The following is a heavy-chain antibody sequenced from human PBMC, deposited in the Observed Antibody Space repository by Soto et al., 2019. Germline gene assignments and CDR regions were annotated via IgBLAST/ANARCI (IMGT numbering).Heavy chain of an antibody. CDR3: ARQAPYYYGSGKGDYYGMDV. D-gene: IGHD3-10*01. CDR2: IYPGDSDT. J-gene: IGHJ6*02. Sequence: GESLKISCKGSGYSFTSYWIGWVRQMPGKGLEWMGIIYPGDSDTRYSPSFQGQVTISADKSISTAYLQWSSLKASDTAMYYCARQAPYYYGSGKGDYYGMDVWGQGTTVTVSS. CDR1: GYSFTSYW. V-gene: IGHV5-51*01.